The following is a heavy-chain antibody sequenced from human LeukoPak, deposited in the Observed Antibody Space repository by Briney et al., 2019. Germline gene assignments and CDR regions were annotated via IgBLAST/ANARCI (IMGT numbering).Heavy chain of an antibody. Sequence: SETPSLTCTVSDGSISIYYWNWIRQPPGKGLEWIGYIYNSGSSTIYNPSLQSRVTISVDMSKSQFSLRLSSVTAADTAVYFCVRDRELTYWGQGILVTVSS. CDR3: VRDRELTY. V-gene: IGHV4-59*01. CDR2: IYNSGSST. D-gene: IGHD3-10*01. CDR1: DGSISIYY. J-gene: IGHJ4*02.